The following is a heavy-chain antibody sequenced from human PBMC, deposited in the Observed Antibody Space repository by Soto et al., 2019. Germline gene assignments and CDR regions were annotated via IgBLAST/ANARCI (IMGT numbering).Heavy chain of an antibody. Sequence: EVQLVESGGGLVQPGGSLRLSCAASGFTFNTYWMHWVRQAPGKGLVWVSRINTDGSTTNYADSVEGRFTISRDNAKNTLYLQMNSLRAEDTAVYYCARVGVGAYHFDYWGLGTLVTVSS. D-gene: IGHD1-26*01. V-gene: IGHV3-74*01. J-gene: IGHJ4*02. CDR2: INTDGSTT. CDR1: GFTFNTYW. CDR3: ARVGVGAYHFDY.